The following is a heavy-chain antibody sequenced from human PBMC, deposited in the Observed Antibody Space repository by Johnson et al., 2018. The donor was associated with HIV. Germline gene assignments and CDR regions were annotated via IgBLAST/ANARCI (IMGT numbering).Heavy chain of an antibody. CDR1: GFRFDDYA. D-gene: IGHD3-10*01. J-gene: IGHJ3*02. CDR2: ISWNSGSI. CDR3: AKDLLESHLGGSASDI. V-gene: IGHV3-9*01. Sequence: EVQLVESGGGLVQPGRSLRLSCAASGFRFDDYAMHWVRQAPGKGLEWVSGISWNSGSIGHVDSVKGRFTISRDNAKNSLYLQMNSLRPEDTALYYCAKDLLESHLGGSASDIWGQGTMVTVSS.